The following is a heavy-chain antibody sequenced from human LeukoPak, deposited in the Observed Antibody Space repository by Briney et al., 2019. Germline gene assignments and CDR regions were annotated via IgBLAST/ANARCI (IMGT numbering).Heavy chain of an antibody. CDR1: GYTFTSYD. J-gene: IGHJ5*02. V-gene: IGHV1-8*03. CDR3: ARRGTIFGRGGWFDP. CDR2: MNPNSANT. Sequence: GASVKVSCKASGYTFTSYDIHWVRQAAGQGLEWMGWMNPNSANTGYAQKFQGRVTITRNTSINTAYMELSSLRSDDTALYYCARRGTIFGRGGWFDPWGQGTLVTVSS. D-gene: IGHD3-3*01.